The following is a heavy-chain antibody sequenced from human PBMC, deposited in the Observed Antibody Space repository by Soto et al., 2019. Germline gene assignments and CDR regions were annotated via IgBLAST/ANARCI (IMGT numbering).Heavy chain of an antibody. V-gene: IGHV3-23*01. D-gene: IGHD1-1*01. J-gene: IGHJ5*02. Sequence: GVSLRLSGTPSGFINSRSAMIWGRQAPGKAVELVSAISGRGLNPYYADSVKGRFTISRDNSKSTLWLQMNSLRAEHTAVYYCARELGLTCTGTSCSNTWFDVWGTGTMVIISS. CDR3: ARELGLTCTGTSCSNTWFDV. CDR1: GFINSRSA. CDR2: ISGRGLNP.